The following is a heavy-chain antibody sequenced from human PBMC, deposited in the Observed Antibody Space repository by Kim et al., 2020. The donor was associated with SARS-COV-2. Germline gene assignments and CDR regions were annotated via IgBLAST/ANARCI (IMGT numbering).Heavy chain of an antibody. V-gene: IGHV7-4-1*02. J-gene: IGHJ4*02. CDR3: AREVDSSGYYPR. CDR2: P. Sequence: PTYAQGFTGRFVFSLDTSVSTTYLQISSLKAEDTAVYYCAREVDSSGYYPRWGQGTLVTVSS. D-gene: IGHD3-22*01.